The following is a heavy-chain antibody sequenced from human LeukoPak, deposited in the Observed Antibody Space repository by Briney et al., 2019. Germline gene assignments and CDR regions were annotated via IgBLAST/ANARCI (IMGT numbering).Heavy chain of an antibody. J-gene: IGHJ3*02. CDR3: ARETSTTYDRAIDI. D-gene: IGHD1-26*01. CDR1: GGDSINNYF. Sequence: SETLSLICTVSGGDSINNYFWSWIRQPAGKGPEWIGRMYTSGITNYSPSLKSRVTMSIDTSKNQISLNLTSVTAADTAMYYCARETSTTYDRAIDIWGQGTMVTVSS. V-gene: IGHV4-4*07. CDR2: MYTSGIT.